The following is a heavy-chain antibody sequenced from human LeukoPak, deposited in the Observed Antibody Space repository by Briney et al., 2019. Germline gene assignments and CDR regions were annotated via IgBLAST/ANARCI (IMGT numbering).Heavy chain of an antibody. J-gene: IGHJ5*02. D-gene: IGHD2-15*01. CDR2: IYYSGST. V-gene: IGHV4-59*01. CDR1: GGSISSYY. Sequence: SETPSLTCTVSGGSISSYYWSWLRQPPGKGLEWIGYIYYSGSTNYNPSLKSRVTISVDTSKNQFSLKLSSVTAADTAVYYCAREDCSGGSCSFDPWGQGTLVTVSS. CDR3: AREDCSGGSCSFDP.